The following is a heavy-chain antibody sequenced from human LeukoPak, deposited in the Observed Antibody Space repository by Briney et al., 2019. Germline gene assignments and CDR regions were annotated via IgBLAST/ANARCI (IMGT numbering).Heavy chain of an antibody. CDR2: INHSGST. D-gene: IGHD4-23*01. V-gene: IGHV4-34*01. Sequence: SETLSLTCAVYGGSFSGYYWSWIRQPPGKGLEWIGEINHSGSTNYNPSLKSRVTISVDTSKNQFSLKLSSVTAADTAVYYCARGDDYGGNGYYYYGMDVWGQGTTVTVPS. CDR3: ARGDDYGGNGYYYYGMDV. CDR1: GGSFSGYY. J-gene: IGHJ6*02.